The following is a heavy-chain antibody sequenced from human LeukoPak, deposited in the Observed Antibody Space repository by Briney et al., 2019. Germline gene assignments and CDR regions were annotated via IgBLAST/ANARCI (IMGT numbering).Heavy chain of an antibody. J-gene: IGHJ3*02. V-gene: IGHV3-33*01. Sequence: GGCLRLSCAASGFTFSSYGMHWVRQAPGKGLEWVAVIWYDGSNKYYADSVKGRFTISRDNSKNTLYLQMNSLRAEDTAVYYCARGNRGTVTTDDAFDIWGQGTMVTVSS. CDR3: ARGNRGTVTTDDAFDI. D-gene: IGHD4-17*01. CDR1: GFTFSSYG. CDR2: IWYDGSNK.